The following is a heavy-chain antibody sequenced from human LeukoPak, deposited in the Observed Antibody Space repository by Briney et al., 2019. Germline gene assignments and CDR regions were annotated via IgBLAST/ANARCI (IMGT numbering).Heavy chain of an antibody. CDR2: IKSKTDGGTT. D-gene: IGHD2-2*01. Sequence: NPGGSLRLSCAASGFTFSNAWMSWVRQAPGKGLEWVGRIKSKTDGGTTDYATPVKGRFSISRDDSKNTLYLQMNSLKTEDTAVYYCTTDVDEGDIVVVSAAWKTFDIWGQGTMVTVSS. V-gene: IGHV3-15*01. CDR3: TTDVDEGDIVVVSAAWKTFDI. CDR1: GFTFSNAW. J-gene: IGHJ3*02.